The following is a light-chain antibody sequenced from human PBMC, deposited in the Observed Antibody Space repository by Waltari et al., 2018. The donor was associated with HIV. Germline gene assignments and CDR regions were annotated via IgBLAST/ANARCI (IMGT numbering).Light chain of an antibody. CDR3: LQSSSLPYT. CDR1: QSIGSS. V-gene: IGKV6-21*02. Sequence: EIVLTQSPDFQSVTPNEKVTITCRASQSIGSSLQWYQQKPDQSPKLLIKSASQSISGVPSRFSGSGSGTDFTLTIYTLEAEDVATYYCLQSSSLPYTFGLGTKLEIK. CDR2: SAS. J-gene: IGKJ2*01.